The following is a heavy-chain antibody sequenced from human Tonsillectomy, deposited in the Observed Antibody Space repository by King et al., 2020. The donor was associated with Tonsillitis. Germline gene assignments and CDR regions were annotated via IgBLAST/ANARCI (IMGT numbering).Heavy chain of an antibody. D-gene: IGHD3-22*01. Sequence: VQLVESGGGVVQPGRSLRLSCAASGFTLSFFAMHWVRQAPGKGLAWVAVISYDGSNKYYADSVKGRFTISRANSKNTLYLQMNSLRPDDTAVYYCARDDYASSGLDYWGQGTLVTVSS. V-gene: IGHV3-30-3*01. CDR1: GFTLSFFA. J-gene: IGHJ4*02. CDR2: ISYDGSNK. CDR3: ARDDYASSGLDY.